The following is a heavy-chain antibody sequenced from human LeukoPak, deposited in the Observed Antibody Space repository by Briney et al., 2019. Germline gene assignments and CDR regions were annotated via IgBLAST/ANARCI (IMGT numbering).Heavy chain of an antibody. Sequence: GGSLRLSCAASGFTFSSYWMSWVRQAPGKGLEWVANIKQDGSEKYYVDSVKGRFTISRDNAKNSLYLQMNSLRAEDTAVYYCARASGLAAAGRVGRIQNWGQGTLVAVSS. CDR1: GFTFSSYW. CDR3: ARASGLAAAGRVGRIQN. V-gene: IGHV3-7*01. D-gene: IGHD6-13*01. CDR2: IKQDGSEK. J-gene: IGHJ4*02.